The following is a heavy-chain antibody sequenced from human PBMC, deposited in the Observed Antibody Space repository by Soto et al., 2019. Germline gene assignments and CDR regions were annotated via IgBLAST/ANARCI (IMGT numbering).Heavy chain of an antibody. V-gene: IGHV3-48*02. CDR2: ISSSSSTI. CDR3: ARATVVVTAIPWGGN. J-gene: IGHJ4*02. CDR1: GFTFSSYS. D-gene: IGHD2-21*02. Sequence: EVQLVESGGGLVQPGVSLRLSCAASGFTFSSYSMNWVRQAPGKGLEWVSYISSSSSTIYYADSVKGRFTISRDNAKNSLYLQMNSLRDEDTAVYYCARATVVVTAIPWGGNWGQGTLVTVSS.